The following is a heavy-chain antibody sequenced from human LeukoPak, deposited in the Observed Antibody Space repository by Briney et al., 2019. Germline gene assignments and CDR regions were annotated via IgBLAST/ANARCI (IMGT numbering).Heavy chain of an antibody. CDR3: ATGPLAAAAIFEY. CDR1: GDTLSKLS. D-gene: IGHD6-25*01. CDR2: FDPENADY. J-gene: IGHJ4*02. Sequence: ASVKVSCKLSGDTLSKLSMHWVRQAPGKGLEWMGGFDPENADYINAQRFQGRATMTEDTSTETAYMELSSLRSEDTAVYYCATGPLAAAAIFEYWGQGTLVTVSS. V-gene: IGHV1-24*01.